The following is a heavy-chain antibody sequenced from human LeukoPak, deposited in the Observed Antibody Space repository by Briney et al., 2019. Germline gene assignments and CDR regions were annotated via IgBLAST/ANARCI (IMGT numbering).Heavy chain of an antibody. Sequence: GGSLRLSCAASGFTFSSYAMSWVRQVPGKGLEWVAGISDSGGRTNYADSVKGRFTISRDNPKNTLYLQMNSLRAEDTAVYFCAKRGVVIRVILVGFHKEAYYFDSWGQGALVTVSS. V-gene: IGHV3-23*01. CDR2: ISDSGGRT. J-gene: IGHJ4*02. CDR1: GFTFSSYA. CDR3: AKRGVVIRVILVGFHKEAYYFDS. D-gene: IGHD3-22*01.